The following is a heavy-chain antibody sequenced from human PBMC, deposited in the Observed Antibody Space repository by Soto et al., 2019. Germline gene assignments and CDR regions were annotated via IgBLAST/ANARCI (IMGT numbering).Heavy chain of an antibody. CDR2: ISGYNGNT. CDR3: ARDFGDSSGHFDY. Sequence: ASVKVSCKASGYMFTSYGISWVRQAPGQGLEWMGWISGYNGNTNYALKLQGRVTMTTDTSTYTAYMELSTLRSDDTAVYYCARDFGDSSGHFDYWGQGTPVTVSS. V-gene: IGHV1-18*01. D-gene: IGHD3-22*01. CDR1: GYMFTSYG. J-gene: IGHJ4*02.